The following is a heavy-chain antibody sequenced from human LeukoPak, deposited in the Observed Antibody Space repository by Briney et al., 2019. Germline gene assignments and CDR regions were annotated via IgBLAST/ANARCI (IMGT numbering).Heavy chain of an antibody. CDR1: GYTFTSYG. CDR2: ISAYNGNT. V-gene: IGHV1-18*01. CDR3: ARSPGGSGSYYRWFDP. J-gene: IGHJ5*02. Sequence: GASVKVSCKASGYTFTSYGISWVRQAPGQGLEWMGWISAYNGNTNYAQKLQGRVTMTTDTSTSTAYMELRSLRSDDTAVYYCARSPGGSGSYYRWFDPWGQGTLVTVSS. D-gene: IGHD1-26*01.